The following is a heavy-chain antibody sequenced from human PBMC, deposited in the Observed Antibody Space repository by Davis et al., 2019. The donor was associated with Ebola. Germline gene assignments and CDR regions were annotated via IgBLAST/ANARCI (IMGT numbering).Heavy chain of an antibody. J-gene: IGHJ6*03. V-gene: IGHV5-51*01. D-gene: IGHD2-2*01. CDR1: GYSFTSYW. CDR2: IYPGDSDT. CDR3: ARLGVYQLLYYYYMDV. Sequence: PGGSLRLSCEGSGYSFTSYWIGWVRQMPGKGLEWMGIIYPGDSDTRYSPSFQGQVTISADKSISTAYLQWSSLKASDTAMYYCARLGVYQLLYYYYMDVWGKGTTVTVSS.